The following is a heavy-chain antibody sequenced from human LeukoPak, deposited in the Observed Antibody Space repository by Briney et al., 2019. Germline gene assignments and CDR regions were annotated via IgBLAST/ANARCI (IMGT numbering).Heavy chain of an antibody. CDR1: GFTFDNYA. D-gene: IGHD5-12*01. J-gene: IGHJ4*02. V-gene: IGHV3-9*01. CDR3: AKVEYSGYGSFDS. CDR2: ISWNSGSI. Sequence: GRSLRLSCAASGFTFDNYAMHWVRQAPGKGLEWVSGISWNSGSIGYADSVKGRFTISRDSAKNSLYLQMNSLTTEDTALYFCAKVEYSGYGSFDSWGQGTLVTVSS.